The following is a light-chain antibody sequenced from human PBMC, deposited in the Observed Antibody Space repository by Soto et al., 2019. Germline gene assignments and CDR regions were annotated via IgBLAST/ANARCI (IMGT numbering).Light chain of an antibody. CDR1: SSNIGAGYD. CDR3: QSYDSSLSTSGV. Sequence: QPVLTQPPSVSGAPGQRVTISCTGSSSNIGAGYDVHWYQQLPGPAPKLLIYSNIDRPSGVPDRFSDSKSGTSASLAITGLQAEDEADYYCQSYDSSLSTSGVFGGGTKLTVL. J-gene: IGLJ3*02. V-gene: IGLV1-40*01. CDR2: SNI.